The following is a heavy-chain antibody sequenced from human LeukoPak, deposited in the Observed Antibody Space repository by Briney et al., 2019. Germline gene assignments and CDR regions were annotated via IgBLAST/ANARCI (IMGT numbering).Heavy chain of an antibody. CDR1: GDSISSINW. Sequence: SGTLSLTCAVSGDSISSINWWSWVRQPPGKGLEWIGKIYYSGSTSYNPSLKSRVTMSLDKSKNQFSLNLSSVTAADSAVYYCARHLSSYGHLNHFDYWGQGTLVTVSS. CDR3: ARHLSSYGHLNHFDY. V-gene: IGHV4-4*02. CDR2: IYYSGST. D-gene: IGHD5-18*01. J-gene: IGHJ4*02.